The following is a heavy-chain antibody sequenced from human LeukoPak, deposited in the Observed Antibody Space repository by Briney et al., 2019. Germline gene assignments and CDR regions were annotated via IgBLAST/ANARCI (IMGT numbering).Heavy chain of an antibody. J-gene: IGHJ4*02. CDR3: AVDRRFKIFDY. Sequence: PGGSLRLSCATSGLAFSNFWMYWVRQAPGKGLEWVASTKPDGSEDFYADSVKGRFNISRDNAKNSLFLQMTNLKAEDTAVYYCAVDRRFKIFDYWGQGTLVTVSS. D-gene: IGHD5-24*01. V-gene: IGHV3-7*01. CDR2: TKPDGSED. CDR1: GLAFSNFW.